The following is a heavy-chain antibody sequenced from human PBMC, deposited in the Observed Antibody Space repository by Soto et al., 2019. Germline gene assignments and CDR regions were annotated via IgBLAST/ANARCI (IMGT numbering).Heavy chain of an antibody. CDR2: IWYDGSNK. D-gene: IGHD6-19*01. J-gene: IGHJ3*02. CDR1: GFTFSSYG. CDR3: ARERGSSGWDDAFDI. Sequence: QVQLVESGGGVVQPGRSLRLSCAASGFTFSSYGMHWVRQAPGKGLEWVAVIWYDGSNKYYADSVKGRFTISRDNSKNTLYLQMSSLRAEDTAVYYCARERGSSGWDDAFDIWGQGTMVTVSS. V-gene: IGHV3-33*01.